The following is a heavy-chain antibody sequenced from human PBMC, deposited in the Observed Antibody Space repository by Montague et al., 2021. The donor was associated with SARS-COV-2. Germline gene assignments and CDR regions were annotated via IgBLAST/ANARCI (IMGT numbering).Heavy chain of an antibody. D-gene: IGHD1-1*01. V-gene: IGHV4-59*01. Sequence: SETLSLTCSVSGDSITTYYWSWIRQSPGRGLEWIGHIYYTGTTKYDPSLKSRVTISVDTSRRQFSLKLKSVTAADTAVYYCARAQTTGWIANCVNYFDYWGQGALVIVSS. J-gene: IGHJ4*02. CDR3: ARAQTTGWIANCVNYFDY. CDR1: GDSITTYY. CDR2: IYYTGTT.